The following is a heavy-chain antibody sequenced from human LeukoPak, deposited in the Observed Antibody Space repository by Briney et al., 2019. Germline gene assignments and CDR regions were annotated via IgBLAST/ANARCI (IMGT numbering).Heavy chain of an antibody. Sequence: PSETLSPTCTVSGGSISSYYWSWIRQPPGKGLEWIGYIYYSGSTNYNPSLKSRVTISVDRSKNQFSLKLSSVTAADTAVYYCARLNEGIAALGFEDYWGQGTLVTVSS. CDR3: ARLNEGIAALGFEDY. J-gene: IGHJ4*02. D-gene: IGHD6-6*01. CDR2: IYYSGST. CDR1: GGSISSYY. V-gene: IGHV4-59*12.